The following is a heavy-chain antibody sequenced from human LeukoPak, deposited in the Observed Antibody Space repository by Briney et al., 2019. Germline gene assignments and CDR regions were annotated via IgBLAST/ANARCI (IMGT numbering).Heavy chain of an antibody. Sequence: SETLSLTCTVSGGSISSYYWSWIRQPPGKGLEWIGSIYYSGSTYYNPSLKSRVTMSVDTSKNQFSLKLSSVTAADTAVYYCASLNSGYYYGNWFDHWGQGTLVTVSS. D-gene: IGHD3-22*01. J-gene: IGHJ5*02. CDR3: ASLNSGYYYGNWFDH. CDR1: GGSISSYY. V-gene: IGHV4-59*04. CDR2: IYYSGST.